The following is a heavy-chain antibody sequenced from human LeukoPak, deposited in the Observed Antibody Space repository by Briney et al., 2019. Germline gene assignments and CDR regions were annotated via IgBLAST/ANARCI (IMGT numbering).Heavy chain of an antibody. CDR2: MNPNSGNT. J-gene: IGHJ5*02. V-gene: IGHV1-8*01. D-gene: IGHD2-15*01. Sequence: ASVKVSCKASGYTFTSYDINWVRQATGQGLEWMGWMNPNSGNTGYAQKFQGRVTMTRNTSISTAYMELSSLRSDDTAVYYCARAPAHVVAATRSWFDPWGQGTLVTVSS. CDR1: GYTFTSYD. CDR3: ARAPAHVVAATRSWFDP.